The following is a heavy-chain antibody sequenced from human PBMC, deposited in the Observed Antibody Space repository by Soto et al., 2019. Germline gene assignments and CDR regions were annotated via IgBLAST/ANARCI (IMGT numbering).Heavy chain of an antibody. CDR3: ARLTNGWDFDY. CDR2: IYPGDSDT. CDR1: GYNFISYW. Sequence: PGESLKISCKGSGYNFISYWIGWVCQMPGKGLEWMGIIYPGDSDTRYSPSFQGQVTISADKSINTAYLQWSSLKASDTAMYYCARLTNGWDFDYWGQGALVTVS. V-gene: IGHV5-51*01. D-gene: IGHD1-26*01. J-gene: IGHJ4*02.